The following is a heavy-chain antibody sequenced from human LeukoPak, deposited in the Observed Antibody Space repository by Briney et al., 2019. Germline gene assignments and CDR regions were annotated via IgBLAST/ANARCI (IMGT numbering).Heavy chain of an antibody. D-gene: IGHD6-13*01. CDR2: ISAYNGNT. V-gene: IGHV1-18*01. Sequence: ASVKVSCKASGGTLSDYAISWVRQAPGQGLEWMGWISAYNGNTNYAQKLQGRVTMTTDTSTSTAYTELRSLRSDDTAVYYCARDLRNLAAAGFIDYWGQGTLVTVSS. CDR1: GGTLSDYA. CDR3: ARDLRNLAAAGFIDY. J-gene: IGHJ4*02.